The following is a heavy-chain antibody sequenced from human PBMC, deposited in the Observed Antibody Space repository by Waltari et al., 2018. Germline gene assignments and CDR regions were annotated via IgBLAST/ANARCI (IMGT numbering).Heavy chain of an antibody. Sequence: EVQLVESGGGLVKPGGSLRLSCAASGFTFSSYSMNWVRRAPGKGLGWVSSISTSSSYIYYADSVKGRFTISRDNAKNSLYLQMNSLRAEDTAVYYCARGRFCSGGSCHHYFDYWGQGTLVTVSS. V-gene: IGHV3-21*01. D-gene: IGHD2-15*01. CDR2: ISTSSSYI. J-gene: IGHJ4*02. CDR3: ARGRFCSGGSCHHYFDY. CDR1: GFTFSSYS.